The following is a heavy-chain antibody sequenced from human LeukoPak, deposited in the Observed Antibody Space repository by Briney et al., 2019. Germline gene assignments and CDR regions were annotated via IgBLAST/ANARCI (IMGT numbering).Heavy chain of an antibody. Sequence: ASANVSCKASGGTFSSYAINGLRQPPGQGREWMGSIIPIFGTANYAQMLQGRVTHTKGESPSTAYMEQSSLRSEDTAVYYCARYAGGGSGSYFDYWGQGTLVTVSS. CDR2: IIPIFGTA. J-gene: IGHJ4*02. CDR1: GGTFSSYA. V-gene: IGHV1-69*05. CDR3: ARYAGGGSGSYFDY. D-gene: IGHD3-10*01.